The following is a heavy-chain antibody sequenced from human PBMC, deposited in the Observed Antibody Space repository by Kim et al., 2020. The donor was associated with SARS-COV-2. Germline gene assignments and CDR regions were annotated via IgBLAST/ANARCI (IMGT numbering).Heavy chain of an antibody. CDR1: GGSISSHNW. V-gene: IGHV4-4*02. Sequence: SETLSLTCAVSGGSISSHNWWTWVRQPPGKGLEWIGEIYHTGSTNYNSSLKSRVTISVDNSKNQFSLDLTSVTAADTAVYYCARVGSGWYRVDSWGQGTLVTVSS. CDR2: IYHTGST. J-gene: IGHJ4*02. D-gene: IGHD6-19*01. CDR3: ARVGSGWYRVDS.